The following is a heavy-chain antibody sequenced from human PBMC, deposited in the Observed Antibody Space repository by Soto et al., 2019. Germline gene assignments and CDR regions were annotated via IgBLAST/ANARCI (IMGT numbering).Heavy chain of an antibody. J-gene: IGHJ5*02. CDR2: INPSGGST. CDR1: GYTFTSYY. CDR3: AAAVAVKYNWFDP. D-gene: IGHD6-19*01. V-gene: IGHV1-46*03. Sequence: GASVKVSCKTSGYTFTSYYMHWVRQAPGQGLEWMGIINPSGGSTSYAQKFQGRVTMTRDTSTSTVYMELSSLRFEDTAVYYCAAAVAVKYNWFDPWGQGTLVTVSS.